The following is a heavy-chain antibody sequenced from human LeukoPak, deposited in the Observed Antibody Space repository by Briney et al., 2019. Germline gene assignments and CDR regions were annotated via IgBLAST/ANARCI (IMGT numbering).Heavy chain of an antibody. V-gene: IGHV4-34*01. CDR3: ARSPGGSGWYESFDY. Sequence: SETLSLTCAVYGGSFSGYYWSWIRQPPGKGVEWIGEINHSGSTNYNPSLKSRVTISVDTSKNQFSLKLSSVTAADTAVYYCARSPGGSGWYESFDYWGQGTLVTVSS. D-gene: IGHD6-19*01. J-gene: IGHJ4*02. CDR1: GGSFSGYY. CDR2: INHSGST.